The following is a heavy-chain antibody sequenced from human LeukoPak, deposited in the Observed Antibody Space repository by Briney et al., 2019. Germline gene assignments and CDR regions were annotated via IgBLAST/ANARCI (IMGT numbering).Heavy chain of an antibody. CDR3: AREYDSSGYYYRGPDY. CDR2: ISYDGSNK. J-gene: IGHJ4*02. Sequence: GGSLRLSCAASGFTFSSYAMSWVRQAPGKGLEWVAVISYDGSNKYYADSVKGRFTISRDNSKNTLYLQMNSLRAEDTAVYYCAREYDSSGYYYRGPDYWGQGTLVTVSS. V-gene: IGHV3-30*04. CDR1: GFTFSSYA. D-gene: IGHD3-22*01.